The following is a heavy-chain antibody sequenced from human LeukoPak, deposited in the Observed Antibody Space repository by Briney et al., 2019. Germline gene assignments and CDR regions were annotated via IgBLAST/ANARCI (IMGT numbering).Heavy chain of an antibody. V-gene: IGHV3-9*03. J-gene: IGHJ3*02. Sequence: GGSLRLSCAASGFTFDDYAMHWVRQAPGKGLEWVSGISWNSGSIGYADSVKGRFTISRDNAKNSLYLQMNSLRAEDMALYYCAKDRGTTGTTAAFDIWGQGTMVTVSS. CDR1: GFTFDDYA. CDR3: AKDRGTTGTTAAFDI. D-gene: IGHD1-1*01. CDR2: ISWNSGSI.